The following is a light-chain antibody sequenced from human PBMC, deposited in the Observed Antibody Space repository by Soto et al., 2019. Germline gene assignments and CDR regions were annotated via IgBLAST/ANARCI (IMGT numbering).Light chain of an antibody. CDR2: DVN. Sequence: QSALTQPASVSGSPGQSITISCTGSSSDVGGYNFVSWYQHPPGKAPKLMIYDVNNRPSGVSSRFSGSKSGNTASLTISGLQAEDESDYYCCSYTSSTTGVFGGGTKLTVL. CDR1: SSDVGGYNF. J-gene: IGLJ3*02. CDR3: CSYTSSTTGV. V-gene: IGLV2-14*03.